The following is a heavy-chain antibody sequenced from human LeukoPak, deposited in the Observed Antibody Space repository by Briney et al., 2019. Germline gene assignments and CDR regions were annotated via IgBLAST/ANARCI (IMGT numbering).Heavy chain of an antibody. V-gene: IGHV1-58*02. CDR2: IVVGSGNT. D-gene: IGHD1-26*01. CDR1: GFTFTSSA. J-gene: IGHJ3*02. Sequence: GASVKVSCKASGFTFTSSAMQWVRQARGQRLEWIGWIVVGSGNTNYAQKFQERVTITRDMSTSTAYMELSSLRSEDTAVYYCAAAGYSGSPHDALDIWGQGTMVTVSS. CDR3: AAAGYSGSPHDALDI.